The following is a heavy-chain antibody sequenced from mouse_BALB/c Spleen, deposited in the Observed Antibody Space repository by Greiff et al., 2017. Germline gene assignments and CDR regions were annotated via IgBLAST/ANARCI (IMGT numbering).Heavy chain of an antibody. J-gene: IGHJ1*01. CDR3: ARDGYYFDV. CDR1: GFTFTDYY. D-gene: IGHD2-2*01. CDR2: IRNKANGYTT. Sequence: EVKLMESGGGLVQPGGSLRLSCATSGFTFTDYYMSWVRQPPGKALEWLGFIRNKANGYTTEYSASVKGRFTISRDNSQSILYLQMNTLRAEDSATYYCARDGYYFDVWGAGTTVTVSS. V-gene: IGHV7-3*02.